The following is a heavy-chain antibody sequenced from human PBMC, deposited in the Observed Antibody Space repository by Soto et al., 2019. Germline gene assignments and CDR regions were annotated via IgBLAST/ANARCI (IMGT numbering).Heavy chain of an antibody. V-gene: IGHV3-9*01. CDR1: GFTFDDCS. Sequence: EVQLVESGGGLVQPGKSLRLSCVASGFTFDDCSMHWVRQAPGKGLEWVSGISWDSGTIGYADSVKGRFSISRDGAKNSLYLQMNSLRVEDAALYYCVHGRYPTMASPLDHWGQGTLVTVSS. CDR3: VHGRYPTMASPLDH. J-gene: IGHJ5*02. CDR2: ISWDSGTI. D-gene: IGHD5-12*01.